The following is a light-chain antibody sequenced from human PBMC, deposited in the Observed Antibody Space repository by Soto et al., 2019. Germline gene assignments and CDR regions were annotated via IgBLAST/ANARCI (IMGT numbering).Light chain of an antibody. V-gene: IGKV1-39*01. CDR1: QSVRSH. Sequence: DIHITQSPSSLSASVGDRVTITCRASQSVRSHLNWFQQKPGKAPDLLIYGASTLQFGVPSRFSGSGSGTDFILTISNLQPEDFAIYYCQQSFRTPRTFGQGTKVDIK. J-gene: IGKJ1*01. CDR3: QQSFRTPRT. CDR2: GAS.